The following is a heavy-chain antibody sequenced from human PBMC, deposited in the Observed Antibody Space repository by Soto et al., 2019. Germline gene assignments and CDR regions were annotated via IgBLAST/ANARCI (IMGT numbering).Heavy chain of an antibody. CDR3: ARDNMYNRNDEGWFDP. CDR1: GYSFSDYD. D-gene: IGHD1-20*01. Sequence: QVQLVQSGAEVKKPGASVKVSCKASGYSFSDYDINWVRQATGQGPEWMGWMNPNSGNTGYAQKFQGRVTMTMNTAINAAYIELRSLGSEDTAVYYCARDNMYNRNDEGWFDPWGQGTLVTVSS. J-gene: IGHJ5*02. CDR2: MNPNSGNT. V-gene: IGHV1-8*01.